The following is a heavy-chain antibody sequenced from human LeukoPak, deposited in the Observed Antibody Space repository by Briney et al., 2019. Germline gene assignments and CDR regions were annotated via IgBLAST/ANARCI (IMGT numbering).Heavy chain of an antibody. CDR3: ARGAGLLWFGELSLSYYYYYGMDV. CDR2: ISAYIGNT. D-gene: IGHD3-10*01. J-gene: IGHJ6*02. V-gene: IGHV1-18*01. Sequence: ASVKVSCKASGYTFTSYGISWVRQAPAQGLEWMGWISAYIGNTNYAQKLQGRVTMTTDTSTSTAYMELRSLRSDDTAVYYCARGAGLLWFGELSLSYYYYYGMDVWGQGTTVIVSS. CDR1: GYTFTSYG.